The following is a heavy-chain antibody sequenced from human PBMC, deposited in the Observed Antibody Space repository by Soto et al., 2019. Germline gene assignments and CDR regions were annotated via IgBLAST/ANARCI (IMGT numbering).Heavy chain of an antibody. V-gene: IGHV1-2*04. D-gene: IGHD2-2*01. J-gene: IGHJ6*02. CDR1: GYTFTGYY. CDR3: ARGGLVTSSQPLLDHYYGMDV. Sequence: GASVKVSCKASGYTFTGYYVHWVRQAPGQGLEWMGWINPNSGGTNYAQKFQGWVTMTRDTSISTAYMELSRLRSDDTAVYYCARGGLVTSSQPLLDHYYGMDVWGQGTTVTVSS. CDR2: INPNSGGT.